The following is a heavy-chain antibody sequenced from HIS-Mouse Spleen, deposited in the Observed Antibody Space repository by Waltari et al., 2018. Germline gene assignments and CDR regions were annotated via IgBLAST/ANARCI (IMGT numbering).Heavy chain of an antibody. D-gene: IGHD6-19*01. CDR1: GFSLSTSGSC. V-gene: IGHV2-70*15. J-gene: IGHJ4*02. CDR2: SDWDDDK. Sequence: QVTLRESGPALVKPTQTLPLTCTFPGFSLSTSGSCVSWIRQPPGKALEWLARSDWDDDKYYSTSLKTRLTISKDTSKNQVVLTMTNMDPVDTATYYCARIAEGYSSGWYAFDYWGQGTLVTVSS. CDR3: ARIAEGYSSGWYAFDY.